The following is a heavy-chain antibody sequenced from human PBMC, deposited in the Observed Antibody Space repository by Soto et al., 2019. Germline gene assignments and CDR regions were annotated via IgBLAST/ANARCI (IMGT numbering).Heavy chain of an antibody. CDR3: AKAHDFWSYYFDY. CDR2: ISGSGQST. D-gene: IGHD3-3*01. CDR1: GFTFNNYA. V-gene: IGHV3-23*01. Sequence: EVQLLESGGGLVQPGGSLRLSCAASGFTFNNYAMSWVRQAPGKGLEWVSGISGSGQSTYYADSVKGRFTISRDNSKNSLYLQMNSLRAEDTAVYYCAKAHDFWSYYFDYWGQGTLVTVSS. J-gene: IGHJ4*02.